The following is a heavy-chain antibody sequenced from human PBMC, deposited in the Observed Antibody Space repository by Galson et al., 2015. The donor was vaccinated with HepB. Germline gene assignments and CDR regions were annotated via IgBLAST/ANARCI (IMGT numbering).Heavy chain of an antibody. CDR3: AKAGPYGSGSYFSYYYYMDV. CDR1: GFTFSSYA. V-gene: IGHV3-23*01. CDR2: ISGSGGST. J-gene: IGHJ6*03. Sequence: SLRLSCAASGFTFSSYAMSWVRQAPGKGLEWVSAISGSGGSTYYADSVKGRFTISRDNSKNTLYLQMNSLRAEDTAVYYCAKAGPYGSGSYFSYYYYMDVWGKGTTVTVSS. D-gene: IGHD3-10*01.